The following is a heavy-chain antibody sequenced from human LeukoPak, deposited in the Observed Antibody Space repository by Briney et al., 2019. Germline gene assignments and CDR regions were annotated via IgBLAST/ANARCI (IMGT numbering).Heavy chain of an antibody. CDR1: GFSFSSYG. V-gene: IGHV3-49*04. CDR2: IRSKAYGGTT. D-gene: IGHD6-13*01. CDR3: TRDQVAAAGIVYYYYMDV. J-gene: IGHJ6*03. Sequence: PGGSLRLSCAGSGFSFSSYGMHWVRQAPGKGLEWVGFIRSKAYGGTTEYAASVKGRFTISRDDSKSIAYLQMNSLKTEDTAVYYCTRDQVAAAGIVYYYYMDVWGKGTTVTVSS.